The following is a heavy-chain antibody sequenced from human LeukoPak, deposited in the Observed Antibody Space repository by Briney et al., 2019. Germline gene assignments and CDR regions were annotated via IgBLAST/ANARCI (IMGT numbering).Heavy chain of an antibody. CDR3: ASPRTYDILTGYYSPIGY. V-gene: IGHV3-30*01. CDR2: ISYDGSNK. Sequence: GGSLRLSCAASGFTFSIYWMSWVRQAPGKGLEWVAVISYDGSNKYYADSVKGRFTISRDNSKNTLYLQMNSLRAEDTAVYYCASPRTYDILTGYYSPIGYWGQGTLVTVSS. D-gene: IGHD3-9*01. CDR1: GFTFSIYW. J-gene: IGHJ4*02.